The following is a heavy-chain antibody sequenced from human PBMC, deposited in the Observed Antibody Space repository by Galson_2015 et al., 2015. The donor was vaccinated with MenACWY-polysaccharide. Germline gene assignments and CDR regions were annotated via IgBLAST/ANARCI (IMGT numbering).Heavy chain of an antibody. D-gene: IGHD1-26*01. CDR1: GFNFSILV. V-gene: IGHV3-23*01. CDR3: VKGGWADN. J-gene: IGHJ4*02. Sequence: SLRLSCAASGFNFSILVMTWIRQGPGKGLEWVSAISPGSETAYYSDSVKGRLTISRDNSKDTLHLQMDSLRAEDTAVYYCVKGGWADNWGQG. CDR2: ISPGSETA.